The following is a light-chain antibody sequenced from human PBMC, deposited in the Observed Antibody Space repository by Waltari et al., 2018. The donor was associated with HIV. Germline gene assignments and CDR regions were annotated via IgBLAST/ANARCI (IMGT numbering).Light chain of an antibody. Sequence: QSALTQPASVSGSAGQSITISCTGTRSDVGDYNYVSWYQQHPGKAPKLMIYEVSNRPSGVSNRFSGSKSGNTASLTISGLQADDEADYYCTSYAGRNTFVFGGGTKLTVL. CDR1: RSDVGDYNY. J-gene: IGLJ2*01. CDR2: EVS. CDR3: TSYAGRNTFV. V-gene: IGLV2-14*01.